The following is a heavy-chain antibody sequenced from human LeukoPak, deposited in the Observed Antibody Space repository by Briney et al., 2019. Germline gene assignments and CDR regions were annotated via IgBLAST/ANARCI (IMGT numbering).Heavy chain of an antibody. V-gene: IGHV3-30*04. D-gene: IGHD3-10*01. CDR2: ISDDGYGKVQ. CDR3: ARVAMVRGSPNWFDP. J-gene: IGHJ5*02. CDR1: GFTFSSYT. Sequence: GRSLRLSCAASGFTFSSYTMHWVRQTPGKGLEWVAVISDDGYGKVQYYADSVKGRFTISRDSSKNTLYLQMNSLRPEDTAVYFCARVAMVRGSPNWFDPWGQGTLVTVSS.